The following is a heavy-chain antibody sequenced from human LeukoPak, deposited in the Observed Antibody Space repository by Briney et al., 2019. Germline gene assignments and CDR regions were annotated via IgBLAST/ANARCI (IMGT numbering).Heavy chain of an antibody. CDR1: GGTFSSYA. CDR3: ARDRTPKTYYYDSSSHDAFDI. J-gene: IGHJ3*02. Sequence: ASVKVSCKASGGTFSSYAISWVRQAPGQGLEWMGGIIPIFGTANYAQKFQGRVTITAGESTSTAYMELSSLRSEDTAVYYCARDRTPKTYYYDSSSHDAFDIWGQGTMVTVSS. D-gene: IGHD3-22*01. V-gene: IGHV1-69*13. CDR2: IIPIFGTA.